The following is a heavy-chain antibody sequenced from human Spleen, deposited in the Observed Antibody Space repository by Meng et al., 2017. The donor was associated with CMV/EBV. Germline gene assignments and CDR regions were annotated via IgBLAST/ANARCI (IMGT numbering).Heavy chain of an antibody. CDR1: CASITTTKW. D-gene: IGHD3-16*01. CDR3: ARVREHTSLGNYWFDP. V-gene: IGHV4-4*02. CDR2: IDHSGNS. Sequence: SCASITTTKWWTWVRQTPGKGLEWVGEIDHSGNSNSNPSLKSRLTLSLDTSKNYLSLTMTSVTAEDTAIYYCARVREHTSLGNYWFDPWGQGTLVTVSS. J-gene: IGHJ5*02.